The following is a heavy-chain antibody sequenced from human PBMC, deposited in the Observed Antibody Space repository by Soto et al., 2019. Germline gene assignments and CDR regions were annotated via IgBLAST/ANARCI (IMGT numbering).Heavy chain of an antibody. CDR2: IYYSGSP. D-gene: IGHD3-3*01. V-gene: IGHV4-31*01. Sequence: QVQLQESGPGLVKPSQTLSLTCTVSGGSISSGGYYWSWIRQHPGKGLEWIGYIYYSGSPNYNPSLQSLQTRVTISVDTSRNQFSLRLTSVTAADTALYYCARHDFYHRSFDIWGQGTLVTVSS. CDR3: ARHDFYHRSFDI. J-gene: IGHJ3*02. CDR1: GGSISSGGYY.